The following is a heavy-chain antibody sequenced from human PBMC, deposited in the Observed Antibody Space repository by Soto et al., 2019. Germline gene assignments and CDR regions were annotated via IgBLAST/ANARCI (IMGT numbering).Heavy chain of an antibody. CDR1: GLTFNGSV. Sequence: GGSLRLSCAASGLTFNGSVIHWVRQASGKGLEWVGRIRTKPNSYETAYVASVKGRFTISRDDSKNTAYLQMNSLKTDDTAVYYCTSSNLYYWGQGTLVTVSS. J-gene: IGHJ4*02. CDR3: TSSNLYY. V-gene: IGHV3-73*01. CDR2: IRTKPNSYET.